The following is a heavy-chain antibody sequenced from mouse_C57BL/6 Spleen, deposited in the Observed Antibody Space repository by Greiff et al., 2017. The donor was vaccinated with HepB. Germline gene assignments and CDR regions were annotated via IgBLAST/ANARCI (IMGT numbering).Heavy chain of an antibody. Sequence: VQLQQSGAELVMPGASVKLSCKASGYTFTSYWMHWVKQRPGQGLEWIGEIDPSDSYTNYNQKFKGKSTLTVDKSSSTAYMQLSSLTSEDSAVYYCAREIAYWGQGTLVPVSA. CDR2: IDPSDSYT. J-gene: IGHJ3*01. V-gene: IGHV1-69*01. CDR3: AREIAY. CDR1: GYTFTSYW.